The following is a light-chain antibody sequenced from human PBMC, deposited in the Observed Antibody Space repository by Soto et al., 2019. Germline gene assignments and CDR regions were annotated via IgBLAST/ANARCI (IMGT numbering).Light chain of an antibody. J-gene: IGKJ4*01. Sequence: DIVLTQSPATLSLSPGERATITCRASQSGSSYLAWYQQKPGQAPRLLIYDASNMDTGVPARFSGSGSGTDFTLTISSLEPEDFAVYYCQQSGNSPLTFGGGTKVEIK. CDR1: QSGSSY. CDR3: QQSGNSPLT. V-gene: IGKV3-11*01. CDR2: DAS.